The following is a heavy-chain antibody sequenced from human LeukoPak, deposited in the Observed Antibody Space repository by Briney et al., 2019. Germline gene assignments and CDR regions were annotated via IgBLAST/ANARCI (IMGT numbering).Heavy chain of an antibody. CDR3: ARRYGSGSYYNWFDS. V-gene: IGHV5-51*01. CDR2: IYPDDSDT. D-gene: IGHD3-10*01. Sequence: PGESLKISCQGSGYSFTTYWIGWVRQMPGKGLEWMGIIYPDDSDTRYSPSFQSQVTISADKSINTAYLQWGSLKASDTAVYYCARRYGSGSYYNWFDSWGQGTLVTVSS. J-gene: IGHJ5*01. CDR1: GYSFTTYW.